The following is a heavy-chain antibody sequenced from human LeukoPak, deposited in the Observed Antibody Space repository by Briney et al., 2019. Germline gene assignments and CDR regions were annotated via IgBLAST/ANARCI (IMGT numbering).Heavy chain of an antibody. CDR1: GYSISSGYY. CDR2: IYHSGST. J-gene: IGHJ4*02. V-gene: IGHV4-38-2*02. D-gene: IGHD6-19*01. Sequence: SETLSLTCTVSGYSISSGYYWGWIRQPPGKGLEWIGSIYHSGSTYYNPSLKSRVTISVDTSKNQFSLKLSSVTAADTAVYYCARDESEGEQWLLKNFDYWGQGTLVTVSS. CDR3: ARDESEGEQWLLKNFDY.